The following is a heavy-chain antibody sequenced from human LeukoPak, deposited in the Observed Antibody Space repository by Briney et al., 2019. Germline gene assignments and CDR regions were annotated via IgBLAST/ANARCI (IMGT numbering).Heavy chain of an antibody. D-gene: IGHD3-3*01. CDR1: GFTFSDHY. Sequence: GGSLRLSCAASGFTFSDHYMDWVRQAPGKGLEWVSRIRTKAKSYTTEYAESVKGRFTISRDDSKNALYLQMNSLKTEDTAVYYCTRGNFWSGFYGMVVWGQGTAVSVSS. J-gene: IGHJ6*02. CDR2: IRTKAKSYTT. V-gene: IGHV3-72*01. CDR3: TRGNFWSGFYGMVV.